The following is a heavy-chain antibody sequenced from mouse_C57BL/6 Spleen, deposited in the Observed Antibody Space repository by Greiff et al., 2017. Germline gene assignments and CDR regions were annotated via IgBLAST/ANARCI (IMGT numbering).Heavy chain of an antibody. CDR1: GYAFSSSW. D-gene: IGHD1-1*01. J-gene: IGHJ2*01. CDR3: ARSKSTTVVASDY. CDR2: IYPGAGDT. Sequence: QVQLQQSGPELVKPGASVKISCKASGYAFSSSWMNWVKQRPGKGLAWIGRIYPGAGDTNYNGKFKGKATLTADKSSSTAYMQLSSLTSEDSAVYFCARSKSTTVVASDYWGQGTTLTVSS. V-gene: IGHV1-82*01.